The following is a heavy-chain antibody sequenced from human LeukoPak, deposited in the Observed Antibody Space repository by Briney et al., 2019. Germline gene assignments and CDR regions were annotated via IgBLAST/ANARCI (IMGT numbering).Heavy chain of an antibody. CDR3: ASENDAFDI. Sequence: GGSLRLSCAASGFTSSIYPMHWVRQAPGKGLEWVAVIAYDGSYKYSADSVKGRFTISRDNSKSTLYLLMNSLRVEDTAVYYCASENDAFDIWGPGTVVTVSS. V-gene: IGHV3-30*04. J-gene: IGHJ3*02. CDR1: GFTSSIYP. CDR2: IAYDGSYK.